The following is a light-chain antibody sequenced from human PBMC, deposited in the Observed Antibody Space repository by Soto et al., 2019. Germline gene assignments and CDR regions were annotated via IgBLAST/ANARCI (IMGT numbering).Light chain of an antibody. CDR2: NVY. Sequence: QSVLTQPASVSGSPGQSSTISCTVNSGTVVAYNFASWHQQHPGKAPKLIIYNVYDRPSGISYRFSGSKSGNTASLPISGLQGEDEADYYCSSYTISRTYVFGTGTKVTVL. V-gene: IGLV2-14*03. CDR3: SSYTISRTYV. J-gene: IGLJ1*01. CDR1: SGTVVAYNF.